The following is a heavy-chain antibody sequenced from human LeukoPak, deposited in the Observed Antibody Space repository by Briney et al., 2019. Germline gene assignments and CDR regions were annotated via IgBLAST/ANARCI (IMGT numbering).Heavy chain of an antibody. V-gene: IGHV3-53*01. CDR2: MYNNGNT. CDR3: ARVGGDRVAY. D-gene: IGHD4-17*01. CDR1: GLTVSSKC. Sequence: GGSLRLSCAASGLTVSSKCMSWVRQAPGKGLEWVSVMYNNGNTHYADSVKGRFTISRDNVKNMLYLQMNSLRPEDTAVYYCARVGGDRVAYWGQGTLVTVSS. J-gene: IGHJ4*02.